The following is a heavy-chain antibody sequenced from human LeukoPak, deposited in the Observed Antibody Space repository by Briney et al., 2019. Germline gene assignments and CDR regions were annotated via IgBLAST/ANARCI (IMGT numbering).Heavy chain of an antibody. Sequence: SETLSLTCTVSGGSISSSSYYWGWIRQPPGKGLEWIGSIYYSGSTYYNPSLKSRVTISVDTSKSQFSLKLSSVTAADTAVYYCARGPIYCSGGSCYLVHFDYWGQGTLVTVSS. CDR2: IYYSGST. CDR1: GGSISSSSYY. CDR3: ARGPIYCSGGSCYLVHFDY. D-gene: IGHD2-15*01. J-gene: IGHJ4*02. V-gene: IGHV4-39*07.